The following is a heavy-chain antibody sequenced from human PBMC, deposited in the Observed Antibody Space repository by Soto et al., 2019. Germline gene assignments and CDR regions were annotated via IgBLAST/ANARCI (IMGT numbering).Heavy chain of an antibody. V-gene: IGHV3-23*01. J-gene: IGHJ6*03. CDR3: AKAAMVRGVMFGYMDV. CDR1: GFTFSSYA. CDR2: ISGSGGST. Sequence: PGGSLRLSCAASGFTFSSYAMSWVRQAPGKGLEWVSAISGSGGSTYYADSVKGRFTISRDNSKNTLYLQMNSLRAEDTAVYYCAKAAMVRGVMFGYMDVWGKGTTVTVSS. D-gene: IGHD3-10*01.